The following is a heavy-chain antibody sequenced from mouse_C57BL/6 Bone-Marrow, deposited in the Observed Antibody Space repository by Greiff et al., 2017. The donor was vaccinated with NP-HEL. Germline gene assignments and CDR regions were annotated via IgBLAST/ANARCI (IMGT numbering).Heavy chain of an antibody. Sequence: QVHVKQPGAELVKPGASVKMSCKASGYTFTSYWITWVKQRPGQGLEWIGDIYPGSGSTNYNEKFKSKATLTVDTSSSTAYMQLSSLTSEDSAVYYCARSILYYFDYWGQGTTLTVSS. CDR1: GYTFTSYW. J-gene: IGHJ2*01. CDR2: IYPGSGST. CDR3: ARSILYYFDY. V-gene: IGHV1-55*01.